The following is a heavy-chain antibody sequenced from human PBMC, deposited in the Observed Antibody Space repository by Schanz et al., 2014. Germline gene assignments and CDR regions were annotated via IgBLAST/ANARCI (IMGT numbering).Heavy chain of an antibody. J-gene: IGHJ5*02. Sequence: EVQLLESGGGLVQPGGSLKLSCAASGLIFSNYWMTWVRQAPGKGLEWVANIKQDESEKYYVDSVKGRFTISRDNAKNSLFLHMNSLRAEDTAVYYCVRDILHRVYDSGSPWGQGTLXTVSS. CDR1: GLIFSNYW. CDR2: IKQDESEK. D-gene: IGHD3-10*01. V-gene: IGHV3-7*04. CDR3: VRDILHRVYDSGSP.